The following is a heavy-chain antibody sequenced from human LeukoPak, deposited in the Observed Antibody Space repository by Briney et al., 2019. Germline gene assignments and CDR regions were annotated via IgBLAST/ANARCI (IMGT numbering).Heavy chain of an antibody. Sequence: SETLSLTCTVSGGSISNYYWSWIRPPPGKGLEWIAYIDYRGSTTYNPSLKSRVTISVDTSRNQFSLKLSSVTAADTAVYYCARSRSGYSYDHAAFDIWGQGTMATVSS. D-gene: IGHD5-18*01. CDR3: ARSRSGYSYDHAAFDI. V-gene: IGHV4-59*01. J-gene: IGHJ3*02. CDR2: IDYRGST. CDR1: GGSISNYY.